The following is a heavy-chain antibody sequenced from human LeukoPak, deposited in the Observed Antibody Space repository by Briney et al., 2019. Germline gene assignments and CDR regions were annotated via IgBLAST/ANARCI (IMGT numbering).Heavy chain of an antibody. D-gene: IGHD3-22*01. CDR3: ANVTYYYDSSGYFSAFDY. CDR1: GFTFDDYA. Sequence: GGSLRLSCAASGFTFDDYAMHWVRQAPGKGLEWVSLISGDGGSTYYADSVKGRFTISRDNSKNSLYLQMNSLRTEDTALYYCANVTYYYDSSGYFSAFDYWGRGTLVTVSS. V-gene: IGHV3-43*02. CDR2: ISGDGGST. J-gene: IGHJ4*02.